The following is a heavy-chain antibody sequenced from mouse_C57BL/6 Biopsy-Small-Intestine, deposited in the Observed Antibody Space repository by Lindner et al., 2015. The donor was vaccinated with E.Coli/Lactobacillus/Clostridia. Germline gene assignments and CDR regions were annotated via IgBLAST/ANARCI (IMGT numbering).Heavy chain of an antibody. CDR3: SRALMVATPKYYFDY. D-gene: IGHD1-1*02. V-gene: IGHV1-69*02. CDR2: LIPMLGIV. CDR1: GDTLNNYA. Sequence: SVKVSCKASGDTLNNYAITWVRQVPGHGLEWMGRLIPMLGIVNYAQKFQGRVTITADKPTNTAYMEMSSLRYDDTAVYYCSRALMVATPKYYFDYWGQGTLVTVSS. J-gene: IGHJ2*01.